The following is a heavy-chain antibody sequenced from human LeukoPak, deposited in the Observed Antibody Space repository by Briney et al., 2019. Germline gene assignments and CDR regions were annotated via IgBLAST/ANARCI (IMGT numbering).Heavy chain of an antibody. CDR1: RYTFTGYY. CDR2: SNPNSGGT. J-gene: IGHJ6*03. D-gene: IGHD1-1*01. V-gene: IGHV1-2*02. CDR3: ATQNWNDGLLYYYYMDV. Sequence: ASVKVSCKASRYTFTGYYMHWVRQAPGRGLEWMGWSNPNSGGTNYAQKFQGRVTMTRDTSISTAYMELSRLRSDDTAVYYCATQNWNDGLLYYYYMDVWGKGTTVTISS.